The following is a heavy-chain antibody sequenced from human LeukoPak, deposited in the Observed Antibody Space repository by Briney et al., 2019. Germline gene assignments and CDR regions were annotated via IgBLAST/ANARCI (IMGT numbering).Heavy chain of an antibody. J-gene: IGHJ4*02. Sequence: KPSETLSLTCTVSGDSISISTYYWGWSRQPPGKGLEWIGNIYYSVTTYYNQSLKSRVTISVETSKNQFSLKLRCVTAADTPVYYCARLSRSAAAAGEFDYWGQGTLVTVSS. CDR2: IYYSVTT. CDR3: ARLSRSAAAAGEFDY. D-gene: IGHD6-13*01. V-gene: IGHV4-39*01. CDR1: GDSISISTYY.